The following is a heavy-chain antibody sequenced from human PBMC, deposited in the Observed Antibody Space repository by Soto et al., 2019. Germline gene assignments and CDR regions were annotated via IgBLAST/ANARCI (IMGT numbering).Heavy chain of an antibody. CDR1: GFTFGSYG. J-gene: IGHJ6*02. CDR3: AKDLVVAAAETYYYYCGMYV. V-gene: IGHV3-30*18. D-gene: IGHD6-13*01. Sequence: PGGSLRLSCAASGFTFGSYGMHWVRQAPGKGLEWVAVISYDGSNKYYADSVKGRFTISRDNSKNTLYLQMNSLRAEDTAVYYCAKDLVVAAAETYYYYCGMYVWGQGTTVTVSS. CDR2: ISYDGSNK.